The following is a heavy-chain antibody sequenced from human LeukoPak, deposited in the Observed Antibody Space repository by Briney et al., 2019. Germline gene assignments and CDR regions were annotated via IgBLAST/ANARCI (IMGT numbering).Heavy chain of an antibody. V-gene: IGHV3-11*04. CDR2: ISSSGSTI. D-gene: IGHD3-16*01. CDR1: GFTFSDYY. Sequence: GGSLRLSCAASGFTFSDYYMSWIRQAPGKGLEWVSYISSSGSTIYYADSVRGRFTISRDNAKNSLFLQMNSLRAEDTAVYYCARVKGAHAFDIWGQGTMVTVSS. CDR3: ARVKGAHAFDI. J-gene: IGHJ3*02.